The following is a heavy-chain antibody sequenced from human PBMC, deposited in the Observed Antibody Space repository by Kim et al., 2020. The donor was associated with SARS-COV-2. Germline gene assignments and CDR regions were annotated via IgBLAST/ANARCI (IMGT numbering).Heavy chain of an antibody. Sequence: ASVKVSCKASGYTFTSYAMHWVRQAPGQRLEWMGWIDAGNGNTKYSQKFQGRVTITRDTSASTAYMELSSLRSEDTAVYYCARAPLGAAYYYGSGSFFFDYWGQGTLVTVSS. J-gene: IGHJ4*02. CDR2: IDAGNGNT. D-gene: IGHD3-10*01. V-gene: IGHV1-3*01. CDR3: ARAPLGAAYYYGSGSFFFDY. CDR1: GYTFTSYA.